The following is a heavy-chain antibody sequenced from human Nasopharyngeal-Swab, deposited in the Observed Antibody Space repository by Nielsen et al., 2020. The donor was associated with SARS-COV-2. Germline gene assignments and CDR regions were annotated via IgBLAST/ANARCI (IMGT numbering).Heavy chain of an antibody. CDR2: ISSSSGYI. D-gene: IGHD6-19*01. CDR3: ARVSVAGQEYFHH. J-gene: IGHJ1*01. V-gene: IGHV3-21*01. Sequence: GESLKISCAASGFTFSSYAMSWVRQAPGKGLEWVSSISSSSGYIYYADSVKGRFTISRDNARNSLFLQMNSLRAEDTAVYYCARVSVAGQEYFHHWGQGTLVTVSS. CDR1: GFTFSSYA.